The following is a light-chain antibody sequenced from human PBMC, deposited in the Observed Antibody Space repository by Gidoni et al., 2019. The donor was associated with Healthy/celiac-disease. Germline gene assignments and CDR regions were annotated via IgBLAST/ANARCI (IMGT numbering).Light chain of an antibody. V-gene: IGKV1-39*01. CDR3: QQSYSTPWT. Sequence: DIQMTQSPSSLSASVGDRVCITCRASQSISSYLNWYQQKPGKAPKLLIYAASSLQSGVPSRFSGSGSGTDFTLTISSLQPQDFATYYCQQSYSTPWTFXQXTKVEIK. CDR1: QSISSY. J-gene: IGKJ1*01. CDR2: AAS.